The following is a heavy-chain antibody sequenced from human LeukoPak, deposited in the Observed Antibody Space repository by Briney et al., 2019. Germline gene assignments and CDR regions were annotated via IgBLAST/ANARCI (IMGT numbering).Heavy chain of an antibody. CDR1: GFTVSTNH. CDR2: IYTSGNT. J-gene: IGHJ4*02. V-gene: IGHV3-66*01. CDR3: ARTLVRYYCDY. Sequence: PGGSLRLSCAASGFTVSTNHMSWVRQAPGKGLEWVSLIYTSGNTYNADSVKGRFTISRDSSKNTLYLQMNSLRVEDTAVYFCARTLVRYYCDYWGQGTLVTVSP. D-gene: IGHD2-8*02.